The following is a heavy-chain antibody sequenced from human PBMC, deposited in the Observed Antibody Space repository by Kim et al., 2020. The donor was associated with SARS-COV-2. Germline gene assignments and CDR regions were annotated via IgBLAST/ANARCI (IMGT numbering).Heavy chain of an antibody. Sequence: SETLSLTCAVYGGSFSGYYWSWIRQPPGKGLEWIGEINHSGSTNYNPSLKSRVTISVDTSKNQFSLKLSSVTAADTAVYYCAYQGYCSGGSCPQGGYYFASWGQGTLVTVSS. CDR1: GGSFSGYY. V-gene: IGHV4-34*01. J-gene: IGHJ4*02. D-gene: IGHD2-15*01. CDR2: INHSGST. CDR3: AYQGYCSGGSCPQGGYYFAS.